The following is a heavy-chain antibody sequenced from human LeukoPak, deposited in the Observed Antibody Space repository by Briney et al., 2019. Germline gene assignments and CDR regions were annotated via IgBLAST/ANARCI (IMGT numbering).Heavy chain of an antibody. D-gene: IGHD1-14*01. J-gene: IGHJ3*02. CDR2: INPDSGGT. Sequence: ASVKVSCRASGYTFTGYYMSWARQAPGQGLEWMGWINPDSGGTHYAQNFQGWVTMTRDTSISTAYMELSRLRSDDTAVYYCARGTLTAPRSAFDIWGQGTMVTVSS. CDR3: ARGTLTAPRSAFDI. CDR1: GYTFTGYY. V-gene: IGHV1-2*04.